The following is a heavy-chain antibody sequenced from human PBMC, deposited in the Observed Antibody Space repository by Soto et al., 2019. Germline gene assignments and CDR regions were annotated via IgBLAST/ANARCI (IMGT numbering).Heavy chain of an antibody. J-gene: IGHJ4*02. CDR3: ARDLRPHGFGEAKPDY. D-gene: IGHD3-10*01. V-gene: IGHV3-33*01. CDR2: IWYDGSNK. CDR1: GFTFSSYG. Sequence: QVQLVESGGGVVQPGRSLRLSCAASGFTFSSYGMHWVRQAPGKGLEWVAVIWYDGSNKYYADSVKGRFTISRDNSKNTLDLQMNSLRAEDTAVYYCARDLRPHGFGEAKPDYWGQGTLVTVSS.